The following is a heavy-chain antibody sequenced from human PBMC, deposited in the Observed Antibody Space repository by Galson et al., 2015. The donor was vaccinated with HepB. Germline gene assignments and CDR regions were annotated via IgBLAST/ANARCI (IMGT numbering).Heavy chain of an antibody. CDR3: APSPRKAFYGDYVN. D-gene: IGHD4-17*01. V-gene: IGHV3-9*01. CDR2: ISWNSGSI. Sequence: SLRLSCAASGFTFDDYAMHWVRQAPGKGLEWVSGISWNSGSIGYADSVKGRFTISRDNAKNSLYLQMNSLRAEDTALYYCAPSPRKAFYGDYVNWGQGTLVTVSS. J-gene: IGHJ4*02. CDR1: GFTFDDYA.